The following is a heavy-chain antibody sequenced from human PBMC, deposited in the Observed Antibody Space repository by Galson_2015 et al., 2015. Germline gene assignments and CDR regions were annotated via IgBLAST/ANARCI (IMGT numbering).Heavy chain of an antibody. CDR1: GGSINSFY. V-gene: IGHV4-59*01. Sequence: SETLSLTCTVSGGSINSFYWSWIRQPPGKGLEWIGNIYYKGNTKCNPSLESRVTISVDTSKNQFSLRLNSVTAADTAVYYCARGPYFGALYYFDYWGQGTLVTVSS. CDR3: ARGPYFGALYYFDY. D-gene: IGHD4-17*01. CDR2: IYYKGNT. J-gene: IGHJ4*02.